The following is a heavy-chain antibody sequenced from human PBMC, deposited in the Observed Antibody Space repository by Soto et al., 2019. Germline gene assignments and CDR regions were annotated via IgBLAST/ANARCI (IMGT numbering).Heavy chain of an antibody. Sequence: PSETLSLTCTVSGVSINNNYWSWIRQPPGKGLEWIGYIYNSGNTNYNPSHNSQVTMSVDTSKNQFSLNLTSVTAADTAIYYCANLRYFEWSLDYWGQGTLVTVSS. J-gene: IGHJ4*02. CDR1: GVSINNNY. CDR2: IYNSGNT. V-gene: IGHV4-59*01. D-gene: IGHD3-9*01. CDR3: ANLRYFEWSLDY.